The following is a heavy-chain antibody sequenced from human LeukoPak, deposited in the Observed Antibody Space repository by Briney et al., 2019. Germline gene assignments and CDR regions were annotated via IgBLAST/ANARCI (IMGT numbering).Heavy chain of an antibody. Sequence: SETLSLTCAVYGGSFSGYYWSWIRQPPGKGLEWVGEINHSGSTNYNPSLKRRVTISVDTSKNQFSLKLSSVTAADTAVYYCARGGPYYDILTGYYPDNWFDPWGQGTLVTVSS. CDR1: GGSFSGYY. D-gene: IGHD3-9*01. CDR3: ARGGPYYDILTGYYPDNWFDP. CDR2: INHSGST. J-gene: IGHJ5*02. V-gene: IGHV4-34*01.